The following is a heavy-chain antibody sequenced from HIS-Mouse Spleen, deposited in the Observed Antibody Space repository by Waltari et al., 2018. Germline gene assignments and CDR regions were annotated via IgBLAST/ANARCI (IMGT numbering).Heavy chain of an antibody. Sequence: QLQLQESGPGLVKPSETLSLTCTVSGGSISSSSYYWGWIRQPPGKGLEVIGSIYSSGSTDYNPSLKSRVTRSVDTSKNQFSLKLSSVTAADTAVYYCAREIPYSSSWYDWYFDLWGRGTLVTVSS. J-gene: IGHJ2*01. CDR2: IYSSGST. D-gene: IGHD6-13*01. CDR1: GGSISSSSYY. CDR3: AREIPYSSSWYDWYFDL. V-gene: IGHV4-39*07.